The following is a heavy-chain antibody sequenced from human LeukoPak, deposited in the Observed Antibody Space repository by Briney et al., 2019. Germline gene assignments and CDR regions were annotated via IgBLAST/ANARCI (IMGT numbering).Heavy chain of an antibody. D-gene: IGHD3-22*01. CDR2: IYSGGST. V-gene: IGHV3-66*01. Sequence: GGSLRLSCAASGFTVSSNYMSWVRQAPGKGLEWVSVIYSGGSTYYADSVKGRFTISRDNSKNTLYLQMNSLRAEDTAVYYCARGTYYYDSSGYYPKVFDYWGQGTLVTVSS. CDR3: ARGTYYYDSSGYYPKVFDY. J-gene: IGHJ4*02. CDR1: GFTVSSNY.